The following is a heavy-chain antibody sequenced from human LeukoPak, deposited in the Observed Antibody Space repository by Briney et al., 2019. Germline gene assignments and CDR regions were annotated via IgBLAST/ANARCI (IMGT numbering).Heavy chain of an antibody. CDR2: IWYEGSNK. CDR3: VRDSGMTSISSFDC. V-gene: IGHV3-33*04. Sequence: GSLRLSCAASGFTFSSYVMHWVRQAPGKGLEWVAVIWYEGSNKYYAASAKGRFTISRDNSKTTLYLPMNSLRAEDTAVYYCVRDSGMTSISSFDCWGQGTLVTVSS. CDR1: GFTFSSYV. D-gene: IGHD2-21*02. J-gene: IGHJ4*02.